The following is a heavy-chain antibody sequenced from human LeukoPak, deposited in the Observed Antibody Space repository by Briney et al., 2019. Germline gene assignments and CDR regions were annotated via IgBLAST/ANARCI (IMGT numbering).Heavy chain of an antibody. CDR1: GFTFSNYA. CDR3: AARDIVVVVAATLDY. CDR2: ISGSGGST. V-gene: IGHV3-23*01. D-gene: IGHD2-15*01. J-gene: IGHJ4*02. Sequence: GGSLGLSCAASGFTFSNYAMSWVRQAPGKGLEWVSVISGSGGSTYYADSVKGRFTISRDNSKNTLYLQMNSLRAEDTAVYYCAARDIVVVVAATLDYWGQGTLVTVSS.